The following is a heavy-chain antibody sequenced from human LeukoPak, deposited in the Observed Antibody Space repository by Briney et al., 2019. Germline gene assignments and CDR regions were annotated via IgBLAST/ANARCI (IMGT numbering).Heavy chain of an antibody. CDR2: ISSSSYI. CDR3: AYCSSTSCPNYYYMDV. CDR1: GFTFSSYS. D-gene: IGHD2-2*01. V-gene: IGHV3-21*01. J-gene: IGHJ6*03. Sequence: EGSLRLSCAASGFTFSSYSMNWVRQAPGKGLEWVSSISSSSYIYYADSVKGRFTISRDNAKNSLYLQMNSLRAEDTAVYYCAYCSSTSCPNYYYMDVWGKGTTVTVSS.